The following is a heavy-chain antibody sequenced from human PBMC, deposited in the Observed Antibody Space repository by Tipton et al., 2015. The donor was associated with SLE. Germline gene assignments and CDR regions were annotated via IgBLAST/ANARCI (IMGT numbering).Heavy chain of an antibody. CDR1: GDSISSSSYY. CDR2: IYYSGST. CDR3: ASMRFGESLRYMDV. V-gene: IGHV4-39*01. Sequence: TLSLTCTVSGDSISSSSYYWGWIRQPPGKGLEWIGSIYYSGSTYYNPSLKSRVTISVDTSKNQFSLKMSSVTAADTAVYYCASMRFGESLRYMDVWGKGTTVTVSS. D-gene: IGHD3-10*01. J-gene: IGHJ6*03.